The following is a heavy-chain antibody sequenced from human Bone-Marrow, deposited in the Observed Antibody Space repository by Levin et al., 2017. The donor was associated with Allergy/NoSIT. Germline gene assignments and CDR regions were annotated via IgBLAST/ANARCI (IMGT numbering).Heavy chain of an antibody. CDR2: ISGSGGTT. CDR1: GFTFSSYA. CDR3: AKERLPYCSGTSCYMTDY. Sequence: GGSLRLSCVASGFTFSSYAMSWVRQAPGKGLEWVSVISGSGGTTYYADSVKGRFTISRDTSKNTLYLQMNSLRAEDTAAYYCAKERLPYCSGTSCYMTDYWGQGTLVTVSS. D-gene: IGHD2-2*02. V-gene: IGHV3-23*01. J-gene: IGHJ4*02.